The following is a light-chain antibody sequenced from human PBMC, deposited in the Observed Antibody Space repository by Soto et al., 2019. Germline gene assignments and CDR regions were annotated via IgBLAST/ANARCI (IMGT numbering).Light chain of an antibody. J-gene: IGKJ1*01. CDR1: QSVSSN. CDR2: DVS. CDR3: QQYNGWPLT. V-gene: IGKV3D-15*01. Sequence: ETVFTQSPDTLSLSPGERATLSCRASQSVSSNLAWYQQKPGQAPRLLIYDVSTRATGIPARISGSGSGTEFTLTISSLQSEDFAVYYCQQYNGWPLTFGQGTKVDIK.